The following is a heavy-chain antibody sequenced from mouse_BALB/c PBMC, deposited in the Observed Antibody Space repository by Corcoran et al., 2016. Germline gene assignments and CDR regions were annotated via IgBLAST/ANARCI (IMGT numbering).Heavy chain of an antibody. CDR3: ARRVELGRYFDV. CDR1: GYSFTGYT. J-gene: IGHJ1*01. CDR2: INPYNGGT. D-gene: IGHD4-1*01. V-gene: IGHV1-18*01. Sequence: EVQLQQSGPELVKPGASMKISCKASGYSFTGYTMNWVKQSHGQNLEWIGLINPYNGGTSYNQKFKGKATLTVDKSSSTAYMELLSLTSEDSAVYYCARRVELGRYFDVWGAGTTVTVSS.